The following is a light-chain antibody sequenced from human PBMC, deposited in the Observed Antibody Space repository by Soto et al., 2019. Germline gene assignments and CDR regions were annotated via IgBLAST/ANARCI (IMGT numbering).Light chain of an antibody. CDR3: SSYASSNTQV. Sequence: QSALTQPASVSGSPGQSITVSCIGTSSDVGGYNYVSWYQQHPGKAPKPMIHDVSDRPSGVSNRFSGSKSGNTASLTISGLQAEDEAYYYCSSYASSNTQVFGGGTKLTVL. J-gene: IGLJ2*01. CDR2: DVS. V-gene: IGLV2-14*01. CDR1: SSDVGGYNY.